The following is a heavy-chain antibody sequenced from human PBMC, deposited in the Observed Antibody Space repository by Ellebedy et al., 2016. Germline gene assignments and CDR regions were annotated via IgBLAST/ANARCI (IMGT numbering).Heavy chain of an antibody. Sequence: GRSLRLSXPASGFTFSSKWMHWVGQAPGKGLVWVERITNDGTRTSYAESVKGRFTISRDNAKNTLYLQMNSLKAEDTALYYCLVGSIPGSYWGGYWGQGTLVTVSS. D-gene: IGHD3-10*01. J-gene: IGHJ4*02. CDR3: LVGSIPGSYWGGY. CDR1: GFTFSSKW. CDR2: ITNDGTRT. V-gene: IGHV3-74*01.